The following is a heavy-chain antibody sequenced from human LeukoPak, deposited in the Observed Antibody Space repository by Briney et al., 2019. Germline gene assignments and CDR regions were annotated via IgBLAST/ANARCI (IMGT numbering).Heavy chain of an antibody. Sequence: GGSLRLSCAVSGFTFTSYAMSWVRQAPGKGLEWVSSISSSSSYIYYADSVKGRFTISRDNAKNSLYLQMNSLRAEDTAVYYCARDLDYDFWSGYYMGVNWFDPWGQGTLVTVSS. V-gene: IGHV3-21*01. CDR2: ISSSSSYI. CDR3: ARDLDYDFWSGYYMGVNWFDP. CDR1: GFTFTSYA. J-gene: IGHJ5*02. D-gene: IGHD3-3*01.